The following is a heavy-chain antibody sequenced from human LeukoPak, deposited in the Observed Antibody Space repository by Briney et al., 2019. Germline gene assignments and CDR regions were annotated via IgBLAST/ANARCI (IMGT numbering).Heavy chain of an antibody. CDR3: ARGVPADY. V-gene: IGHV3-64*01. D-gene: IGHD1-14*01. Sequence: GGSLRLSCAASGFTFSSYAMHWVRQAPGKGLGYVSAISSNGGSTYYANSVKGRFTISRDNSKNTLYLQMGSLRAEDMAVYYCARGVPADYWGQGTLVTVSS. CDR2: ISSNGGST. CDR1: GFTFSSYA. J-gene: IGHJ4*02.